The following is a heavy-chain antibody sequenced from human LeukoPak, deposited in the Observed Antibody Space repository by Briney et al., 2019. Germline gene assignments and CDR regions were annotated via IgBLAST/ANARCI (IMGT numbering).Heavy chain of an antibody. Sequence: ASVKVSCKASGYTFTSYGISWVRQAPGQGLEWMGWISAYNGNTNYAQKLQGRVTMTTDTSTSTAYMELRSLRSDDTAVYYCARLSSGWWGYYYYYMDVWGKGTTVTVSS. CDR3: ARLSSGWWGYYYYYMDV. CDR1: GYTFTSYG. J-gene: IGHJ6*03. D-gene: IGHD6-19*01. CDR2: ISAYNGNT. V-gene: IGHV1-18*01.